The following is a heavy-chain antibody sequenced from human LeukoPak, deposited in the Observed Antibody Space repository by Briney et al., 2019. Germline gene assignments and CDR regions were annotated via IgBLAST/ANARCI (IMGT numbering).Heavy chain of an antibody. J-gene: IGHJ3*02. CDR2: IYPGDSDT. CDR3: ARPGIAADDGKDASDI. CDR1: GYSFTSYW. Sequence: GESLKISCKGSGYSFTSYWIGWVRQMPGKGLEWRGIIYPGDSDTRYSPSFQGQVTISADKSISTAYLQWSSLKASDTAMYYCARPGIAADDGKDASDIWGQGTMVTVSS. D-gene: IGHD6-13*01. V-gene: IGHV5-51*01.